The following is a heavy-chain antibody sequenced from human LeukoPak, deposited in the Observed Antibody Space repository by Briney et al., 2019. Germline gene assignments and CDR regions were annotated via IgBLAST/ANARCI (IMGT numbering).Heavy chain of an antibody. J-gene: IGHJ4*02. CDR2: SYYSGST. Sequence: SETLSLTCTVSGGSIRSYYWSWIRQPPGKGLEWIGYSYYSGSTNYNPSLKSRVTVSVDTSKNQFSLKLSSVSAANTAVYYCARSYGSGSFYYFDYWGQGTLVTVSS. D-gene: IGHD3-10*01. CDR3: ARSYGSGSFYYFDY. V-gene: IGHV4-59*01. CDR1: GGSIRSYY.